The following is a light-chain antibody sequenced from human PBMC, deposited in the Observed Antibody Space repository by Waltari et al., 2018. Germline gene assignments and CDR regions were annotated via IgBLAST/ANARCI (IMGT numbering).Light chain of an antibody. J-gene: IGLJ2*01. V-gene: IGLV2-14*03. CDR1: SSDVGAYNH. CDR3: SSNTDNNTLV. Sequence: QSALTHPASVPGSPGQSITLSCPGPSSDVGAYNHVPWYQQYPGKAPQLIIYDVTFRPSGVSNRFSGSKSANTASLTISGLQAEDEAEYYCSSNTDNNTLVFGGGTKVTVL. CDR2: DVT.